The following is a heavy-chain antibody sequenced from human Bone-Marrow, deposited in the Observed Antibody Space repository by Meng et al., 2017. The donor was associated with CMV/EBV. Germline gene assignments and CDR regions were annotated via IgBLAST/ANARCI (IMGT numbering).Heavy chain of an antibody. D-gene: IGHD2-2*01. CDR1: GFTFSNAW. J-gene: IGHJ2*01. V-gene: IGHV3-15*01. CDR2: IQNVFDGATT. Sequence: GGALRLSCTASGFTFSNAWMSWVRQAPGKGLQWVGRIQNVFDGATTDLAAPVKGRFTISRDDSKNTLFLQMNSLKPEDTAVYYCTTYCSSTSCPAAAGWYFDFWGRGTLVTVSS. CDR3: TTYCSSTSCPAAAGWYFDF.